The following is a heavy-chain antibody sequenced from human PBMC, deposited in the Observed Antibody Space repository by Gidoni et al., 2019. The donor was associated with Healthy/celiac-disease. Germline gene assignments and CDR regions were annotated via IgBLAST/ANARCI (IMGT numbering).Heavy chain of an antibody. D-gene: IGHD5-12*01. CDR1: GGPISSSSYY. Sequence: QLQLQESGPGLVKPSETLSLTCTVSGGPISSSSYYWGWIRQPPGKGLEWIGSIYYSGRTYYNPSLKSRVTISVDTSKNQFALKLSSVTAADTAVYYCATSPRGYDFDYWGQGTLVTVSS. J-gene: IGHJ4*02. V-gene: IGHV4-39*01. CDR2: IYYSGRT. CDR3: ATSPRGYDFDY.